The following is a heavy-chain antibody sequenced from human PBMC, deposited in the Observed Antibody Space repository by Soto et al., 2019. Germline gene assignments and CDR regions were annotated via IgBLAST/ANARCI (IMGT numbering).Heavy chain of an antibody. J-gene: IGHJ6*02. CDR2: IYSGGST. CDR3: AREADTLWFWERSYYYGMDV. Sequence: GGSLRLSCAASGFTVSSNYMSWVRQAPGKGLEWVSVIYSGGSTYYADSVKGRFTISRHNSKNTLYLQMNSLRAEDTAVYYCAREADTLWFWERSYYYGMDVWGQGTTVTVSS. D-gene: IGHD3-10*01. CDR1: GFTVSSNY. V-gene: IGHV3-53*04.